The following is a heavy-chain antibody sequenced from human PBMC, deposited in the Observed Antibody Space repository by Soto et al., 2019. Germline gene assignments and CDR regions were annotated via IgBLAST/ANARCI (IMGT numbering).Heavy chain of an antibody. J-gene: IGHJ6*02. V-gene: IGHV3-15*05. D-gene: IGHD1-1*01. CDR1: GFIVIYAC. Sequence: PGGSLRLSCAAGGFIVIYACMTWDSQAPGKGLEWVGRIKSKPGGGTVDYAAPVKGRFTISRDDSKNTVHLQMNSLKAEDTALYYCTKVYRVEHQAMDFWGQGTTVTVSS. CDR3: TKVYRVEHQAMDF. CDR2: IKSKPGGGTV.